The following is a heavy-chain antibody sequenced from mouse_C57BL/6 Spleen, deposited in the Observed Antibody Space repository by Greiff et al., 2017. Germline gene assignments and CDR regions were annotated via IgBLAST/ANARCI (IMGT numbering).Heavy chain of an antibody. J-gene: IGHJ2*01. CDR1: GYTFTDYE. Sequence: QVQLQQSGAELVRPGASVTLSCKASGYTFTDYEMHWVKQTPVHGLEWIGAIDPETGGTAYNQKFKGKAILTADKSSSTAYMELRSLTSEDSAVYYSTRRGKIYGICYFDYWGQGTTLTVSS. CDR3: TRRGKIYGICYFDY. V-gene: IGHV1-15*01. CDR2: IDPETGGT. D-gene: IGHD2-1*01.